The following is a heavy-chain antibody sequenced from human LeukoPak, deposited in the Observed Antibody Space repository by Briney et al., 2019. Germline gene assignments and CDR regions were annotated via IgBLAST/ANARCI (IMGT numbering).Heavy chain of an antibody. CDR3: ASGEPLAYCSTTSCPYYLDL. CDR2: IYHSGST. D-gene: IGHD2-2*01. CDR1: GGSISSSNW. J-gene: IGHJ4*02. V-gene: IGHV4-4*02. Sequence: PSGTLSLTCAVSGGSISSSNWWSWVRQPPGKGLEWIGEIYHSGSTNYNPSLKSRVTISVDKSKNQFSLKLSSVTAADTAVYYCASGEPLAYCSTTSCPYYLDLWGQGTLVAVSA.